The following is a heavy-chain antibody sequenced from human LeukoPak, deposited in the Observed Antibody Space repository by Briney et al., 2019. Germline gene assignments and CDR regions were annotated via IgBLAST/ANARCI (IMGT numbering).Heavy chain of an antibody. D-gene: IGHD6-6*01. CDR1: GGTFSSYA. CDR3: AIPYSSSLPFDY. Sequence: SVKVSCKACGGTFSSYAISWVRQAPGQGLELMGGIIPIFGTANYAQKFQGRVTITADESTSTAYMELSSLRSEDTAVYYCAIPYSSSLPFDYWGQGTLVTVSS. V-gene: IGHV1-69*13. CDR2: IIPIFGTA. J-gene: IGHJ4*02.